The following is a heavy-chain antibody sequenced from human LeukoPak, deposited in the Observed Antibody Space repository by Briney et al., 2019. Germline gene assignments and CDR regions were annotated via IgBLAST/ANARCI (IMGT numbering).Heavy chain of an antibody. V-gene: IGHV4-39*01. D-gene: IGHD5-18*01. Sequence: SETLSLTCTVSGGSISSSSYYWGWIRQPPGKGLEWIGSIYYSGSTYYNPSLKSRVTISVDTSKNQFSPKLSSVTAADTAVYYCARHVPAMATYYFDYWGQGTLVTVSS. CDR3: ARHVPAMATYYFDY. CDR2: IYYSGST. J-gene: IGHJ4*02. CDR1: GGSISSSSYY.